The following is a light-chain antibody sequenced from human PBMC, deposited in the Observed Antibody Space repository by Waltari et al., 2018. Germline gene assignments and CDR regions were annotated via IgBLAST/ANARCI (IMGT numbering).Light chain of an antibody. CDR2: DVS. CDR3: CSYAGSYTWV. CDR1: RSDVGGYNY. Sequence: QSALTQPRSVSGSPGQSVTISCTGTRSDVGGYNYVSWYQQHPGNAPKLMIFDVSKRPSGVPDRFSGSKSGNTASRTISGLQAADEADYYCCSYAGSYTWVFGGGTKLTVL. J-gene: IGLJ3*02. V-gene: IGLV2-11*01.